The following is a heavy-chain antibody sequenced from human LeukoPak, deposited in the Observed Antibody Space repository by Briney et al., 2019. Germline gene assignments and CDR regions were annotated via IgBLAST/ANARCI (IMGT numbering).Heavy chain of an antibody. CDR1: GYTFTGYY. CDR2: INPNSGGT. CDR3: ARDMTTRRADAFDI. V-gene: IGHV1-2*02. D-gene: IGHD4-11*01. Sequence: ASVKVSCKASGYTFTGYYMHWVRQAPGQGPEWMGWINPNSGGTNYAQKFQGRVTMTRDMSTTTVFMELSSLRFEDTVMYYCARDMTTRRADAFDIWGQGTMVTVSS. J-gene: IGHJ3*02.